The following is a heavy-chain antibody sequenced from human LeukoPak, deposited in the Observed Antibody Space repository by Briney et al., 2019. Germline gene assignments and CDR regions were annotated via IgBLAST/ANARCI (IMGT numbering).Heavy chain of an antibody. D-gene: IGHD6-13*01. J-gene: IGHJ4*02. CDR1: GFTFSSYD. V-gene: IGHV3-23*01. Sequence: PGGSLRLSCAASGFTFSSYDMSWVRQAPGKGLEWVSGISGSGSSTYYADSVKGRFTISRDNSKNTLYLQMNSLRAEDTAVYYCARVSGSSWSTDEQTFDYWGQGTLVTVSS. CDR2: ISGSGSST. CDR3: ARVSGSSWSTDEQTFDY.